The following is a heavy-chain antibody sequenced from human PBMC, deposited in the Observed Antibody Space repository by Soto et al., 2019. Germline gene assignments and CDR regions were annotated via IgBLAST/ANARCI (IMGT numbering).Heavy chain of an antibody. Sequence: SVTLSLTCTVAGASVSSGGFSWSWIRQPPGKGLEWIGSISYSGSTTYYPSLRSRVTISVDTSKNQFSLRLNSVTAADTAIYFCARVTFLIVGSVFSTPFDFWGQGTLVTVS. V-gene: IGHV4-61*08. CDR2: ISYSGST. CDR1: GASVSSGGFS. D-gene: IGHD1-26*01. J-gene: IGHJ4*02. CDR3: ARVTFLIVGSVFSTPFDF.